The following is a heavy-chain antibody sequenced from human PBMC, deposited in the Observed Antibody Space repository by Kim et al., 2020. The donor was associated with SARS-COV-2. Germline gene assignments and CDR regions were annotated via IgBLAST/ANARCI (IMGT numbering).Heavy chain of an antibody. CDR2: ISSSGSTI. Sequence: GGSLRLSCAAPGFTFSSYEMNWVRQAPGKGLEWVSYISSSGSTIYYADSVKGRFTISRDNAKNSLYLQMNSLRAEDTAVYYCARDGGWYSFDYWGQGTLVTVSS. V-gene: IGHV3-48*03. CDR1: GFTFSSYE. CDR3: ARDGGWYSFDY. J-gene: IGHJ4*02. D-gene: IGHD2-15*01.